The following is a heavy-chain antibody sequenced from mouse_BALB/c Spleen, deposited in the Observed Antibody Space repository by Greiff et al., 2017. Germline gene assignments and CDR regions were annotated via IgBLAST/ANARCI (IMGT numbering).Heavy chain of an antibody. V-gene: IGHV3-2*02. CDR1: GYSITSDYA. J-gene: IGHJ4*01. CDR2: ISYSGST. CDR3: ARGVPYYAMDY. Sequence: ESGPGLVKPSQSLSLTCTVTGYSITSDYAWNWIRQFPGNKLEWMGYISYSGSTSYNPSLKSRISITRDTSKNQFFLQLNSVTTEDTATYYCARGVPYYAMDYWGQGTSVTVSS. D-gene: IGHD2-14*01.